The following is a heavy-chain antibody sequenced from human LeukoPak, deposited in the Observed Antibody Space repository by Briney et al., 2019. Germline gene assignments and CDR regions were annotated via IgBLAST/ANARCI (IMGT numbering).Heavy chain of an antibody. V-gene: IGHV3-30*04. CDR2: ISYDGSNK. CDR3: ARDLNFHDAFDI. CDR1: GFTFSSYA. Sequence: GGSLRLSCAASGFTFSSYAMHWVRQAPGKGLEWVAVISYDGSNKYYADSVKGRFTISRDNSKNTLYLQMNSLRAEDTAVYYCARDLNFHDAFDIWGQGTMVTVSS. J-gene: IGHJ3*02.